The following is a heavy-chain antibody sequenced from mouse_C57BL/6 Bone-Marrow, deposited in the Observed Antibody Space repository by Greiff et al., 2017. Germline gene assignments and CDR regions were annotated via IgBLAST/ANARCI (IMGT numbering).Heavy chain of an antibody. CDR3: TTGLMGSSTRYFDV. CDR1: GFNIKDAY. D-gene: IGHD1-1*01. V-gene: IGHV14-4*01. J-gene: IGHJ1*03. CDR2: IDPENGDT. Sequence: VQLQQSGAELVRPGASVKLSCTASGFNIKDAYMHWVKQRPEQGLEWIGWIDPENGDTESASKFQGKATITADTSSNTAYLQLSSLTSEDTAVDYCTTGLMGSSTRYFDVWGTGTTVTVSS.